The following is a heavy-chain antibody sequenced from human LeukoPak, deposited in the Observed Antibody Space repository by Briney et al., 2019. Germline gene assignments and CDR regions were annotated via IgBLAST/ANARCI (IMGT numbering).Heavy chain of an antibody. CDR1: GFTFSSYG. J-gene: IGHJ5*02. CDR2: ISYDGSNK. Sequence: GRSLRLSCAASGFTFSSYGMHWVRQAPGKGLEWVAVISYDGSNKYYADSVKGRFTISRDNSKNTLYLQMNSLRAEDTAVYYCAKDRAPGIAVAPNWFDPWGQGTLVTVSS. D-gene: IGHD6-19*01. CDR3: AKDRAPGIAVAPNWFDP. V-gene: IGHV3-30*18.